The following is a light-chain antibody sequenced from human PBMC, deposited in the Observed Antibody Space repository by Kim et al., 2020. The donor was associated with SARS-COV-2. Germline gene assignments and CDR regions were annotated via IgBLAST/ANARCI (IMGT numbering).Light chain of an antibody. CDR2: SAS. CDR3: QQCYNSPRT. Sequence: DIQMTQSPSSLSASVGDRVTITCRASQSISHYLEWYQQTPGKAPKVLIYSASSLQSGVPSSFSGSGSGTDFTLTISSLQPEDYATYYCQQCYNSPRTFGEGTKVDIK. J-gene: IGKJ1*01. CDR1: QSISHY. V-gene: IGKV1-39*01.